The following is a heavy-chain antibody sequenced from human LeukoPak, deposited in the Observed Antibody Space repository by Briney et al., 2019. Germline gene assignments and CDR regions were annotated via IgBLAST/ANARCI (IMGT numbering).Heavy chain of an antibody. CDR2: INAGNGNT. V-gene: IGHV1-3*01. CDR3: ARGPIFGVVEDAFDI. J-gene: IGHJ3*02. Sequence: ASVKVSCKASGYTFTSYAMHWVRQAPGQRLEWMGWINAGNGNTKYSQKFQGRVTITRDTSISTAYMELSRLRSDDTAVYYCARGPIFGVVEDAFDIWGQGTMVTVSS. CDR1: GYTFTSYA. D-gene: IGHD3-3*01.